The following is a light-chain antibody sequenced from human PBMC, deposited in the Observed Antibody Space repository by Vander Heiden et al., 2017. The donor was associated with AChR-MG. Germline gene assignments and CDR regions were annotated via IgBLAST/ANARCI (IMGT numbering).Light chain of an antibody. Sequence: EIVMTQSPATLSVSPGERATLSCRASQSISNNLAWYQQKTGQAPRLLIYGAAARATGIPGRFIGSGSGTEFTLIISSLQSEDFAVYYCQQENNWPYTFGQRTKLEIK. CDR3: QQENNWPYT. CDR1: QSISNN. J-gene: IGKJ2*01. CDR2: GAA. V-gene: IGKV3-15*01.